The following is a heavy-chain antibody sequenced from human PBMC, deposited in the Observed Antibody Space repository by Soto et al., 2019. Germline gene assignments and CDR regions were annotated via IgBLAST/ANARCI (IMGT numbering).Heavy chain of an antibody. CDR2: IIPIFGTT. J-gene: IGHJ1*01. Sequence: QVQLVQSGGEVKKPGSSVKVSCKASGDTFSSYAFSWVRQAPGQGLEWMGGIIPIFGTTNYAPKFQGRVRITADESTRTAYMELSSLRSEDTAVYYCARDRGYYDTSGFQGFVQYFHHWGQGTLVTVSS. CDR1: GDTFSSYA. D-gene: IGHD3-22*01. V-gene: IGHV1-69*01. CDR3: ARDRGYYDTSGFQGFVQYFHH.